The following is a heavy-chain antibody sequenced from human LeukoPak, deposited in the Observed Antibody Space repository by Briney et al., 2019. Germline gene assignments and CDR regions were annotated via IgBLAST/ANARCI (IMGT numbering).Heavy chain of an antibody. D-gene: IGHD2-15*01. J-gene: IGHJ1*01. Sequence: PGGSLRLSCAASGFTFGSYGMHWVRQAPGKGLEWVAVISYDGSNKYYADSVKGRFTISRDNSKNTLYLQMNSLRAEDTAVYYCAKCGTGGSCYDEYFQHWGQGTLVTVSS. CDR3: AKCGTGGSCYDEYFQH. CDR1: GFTFGSYG. V-gene: IGHV3-30*18. CDR2: ISYDGSNK.